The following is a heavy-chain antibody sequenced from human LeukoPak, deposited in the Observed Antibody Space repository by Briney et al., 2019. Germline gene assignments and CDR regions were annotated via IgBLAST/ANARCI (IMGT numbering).Heavy chain of an antibody. CDR3: ARRGVVEPGSKSHYYHHLDV. V-gene: IGHV4-39*01. J-gene: IGHJ6*04. D-gene: IGHD2-2*01. CDR2: VYHNGST. Sequence: SETLSDTCTVSGDSFSRTNYFWGWIRQPPMKGLEWIGSVYHNGSTYFIPSLRSRATISLDTSKSQFSLNLKSVTAADTAVYFCARRGVVEPGSKSHYYHHLDVWGKGTTVTASS. CDR1: GDSFSRTNYF.